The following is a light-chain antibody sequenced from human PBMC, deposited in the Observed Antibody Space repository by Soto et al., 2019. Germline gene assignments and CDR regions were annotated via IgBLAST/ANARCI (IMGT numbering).Light chain of an antibody. Sequence: DIQLTQSPSFLSASVEDRVTISCRASYDISSSLAWYQQEPAKPPKLLIYDSSTLQTGVPSRFTGSGSGRKFTLTISCLQFGDFATYFCQQLSHYPYTFGQGTKLEI. V-gene: IGKV1-9*01. CDR2: DSS. CDR3: QQLSHYPYT. J-gene: IGKJ2*01. CDR1: YDISSS.